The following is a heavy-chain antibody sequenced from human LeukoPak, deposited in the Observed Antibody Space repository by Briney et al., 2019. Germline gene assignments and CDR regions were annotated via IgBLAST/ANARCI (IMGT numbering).Heavy chain of an antibody. CDR2: INHSGST. CDR1: GGSFSGYY. D-gene: IGHD3-3*01. J-gene: IGHJ4*02. Sequence: SETLSLTCAVYGGSFSGYYWSWIRQPPGKGLEWIGEINHSGSTNYNPSLKSRVTISVDTSKNQFSLKLSSVTAADTAVYYCASRPFWSGYIYFDYWGQGTLVTVSS. CDR3: ASRPFWSGYIYFDY. V-gene: IGHV4-34*01.